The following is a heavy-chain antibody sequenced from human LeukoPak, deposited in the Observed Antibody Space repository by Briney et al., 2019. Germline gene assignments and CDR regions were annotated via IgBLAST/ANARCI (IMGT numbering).Heavy chain of an antibody. CDR2: ISSSSSTI. CDR1: GFTFSSYS. CDR3: ASDSPLVLRYSDV. Sequence: PGGSLRLSCAASGFTFSSYSMNWVRQTPGKGLEWVSYISSSSSTIYYADSVKGRFTISRDNAKNSLYLQMNSLRAEDTAVYYCASDSPLVLRYSDVWGKGTTVTVSS. V-gene: IGHV3-48*01. J-gene: IGHJ6*04. D-gene: IGHD1-1*01.